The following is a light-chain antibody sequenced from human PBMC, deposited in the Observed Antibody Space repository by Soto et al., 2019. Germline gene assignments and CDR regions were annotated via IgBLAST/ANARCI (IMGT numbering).Light chain of an antibody. J-gene: IGLJ2*01. CDR2: EVT. V-gene: IGLV2-8*01. CDR1: SSEVGGYNF. CDR3: SSYAGTNIVI. Sequence: QSVLTQPPSASGSPGQSVTISCTGTSSEVGGYNFVSWYQQHPGKAPKLIIYEVTQRPSGVPDRFSGSKSGNTASLAVSGLQGEDEADYYCSSYAGTNIVIFGGGTKLTVL.